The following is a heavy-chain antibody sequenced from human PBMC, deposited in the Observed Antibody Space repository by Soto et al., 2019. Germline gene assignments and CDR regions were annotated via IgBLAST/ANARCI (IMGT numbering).Heavy chain of an antibody. J-gene: IGHJ5*02. D-gene: IGHD2-21*02. Sequence: PSETLSLTCVVSVGTVASSHWWSFVRQSPGRGLEWIGNVYHTGDTNFNPSLQSRVTFSVDKSNNQFSLRLTSVTAADTAVYFCAREIVTAGGNNYFDPWGPGTLVTVSS. CDR2: VYHTGDT. CDR1: VGTVASSHW. V-gene: IGHV4-4*02. CDR3: AREIVTAGGNNYFDP.